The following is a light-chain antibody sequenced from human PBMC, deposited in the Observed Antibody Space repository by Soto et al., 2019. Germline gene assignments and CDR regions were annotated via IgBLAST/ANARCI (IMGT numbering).Light chain of an antibody. J-gene: IGKJ5*01. CDR2: DAS. CDR3: QQRSDWPPIT. V-gene: IGKV3-11*01. CDR1: QSISSY. Sequence: EIVMTQSAATLARSXGXTVTXSCRASQSISSYLAWYQQKPGQSPRLLIYDASNRATGIPARFSGSGSGTDFTLTISSLEPEDFAVYYCQQRSDWPPITFGQGTRLEIK.